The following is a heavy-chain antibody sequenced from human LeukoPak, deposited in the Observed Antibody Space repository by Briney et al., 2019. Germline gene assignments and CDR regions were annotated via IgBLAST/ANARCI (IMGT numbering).Heavy chain of an antibody. CDR2: IYYSGST. Sequence: PSETLSLTCTVSGDSISSYYWSWIRQPPGKGLEWIGYIYYSGSTNYNPSLKSRVTISIDTSKNQFSLKLSSVTAADTAVYYCARDRDGYNRYDYWGQGTLVTVSS. CDR3: ARDRDGYNRYDY. V-gene: IGHV4-59*01. D-gene: IGHD5-24*01. J-gene: IGHJ4*02. CDR1: GDSISSYY.